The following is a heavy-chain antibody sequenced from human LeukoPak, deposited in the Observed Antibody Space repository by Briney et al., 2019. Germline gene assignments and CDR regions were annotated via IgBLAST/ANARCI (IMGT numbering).Heavy chain of an antibody. CDR3: ATNAVAVRGPGAFDI. Sequence: PGESLKISCKGSGYSFSNYWIGWVRQMPGKGLEWMGIIYPDESDTRYSPSFQGQVTISADKSISTAYLQWSSLKASDTAMYYCATNAVAVRGPGAFDIWGQGTMVTVSS. D-gene: IGHD3-10*01. CDR2: IYPDESDT. CDR1: GYSFSNYW. J-gene: IGHJ3*02. V-gene: IGHV5-51*01.